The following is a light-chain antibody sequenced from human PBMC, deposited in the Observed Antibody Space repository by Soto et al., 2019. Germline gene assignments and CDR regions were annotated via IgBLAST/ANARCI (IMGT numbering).Light chain of an antibody. J-gene: IGLJ1*01. CDR2: DVS. CDR3: CSYAGTYTYV. Sequence: QSALTQPRSVSGSPGQSVTISCTGTSSDVGAYNYVSWYQQHPGKAPELMIYDVSKRPSGVPDRFSGSKSGNTASLTLSGIQAEDEADYYCCSYAGTYTYVFGTGTKLTFL. CDR1: SSDVGAYNY. V-gene: IGLV2-11*01.